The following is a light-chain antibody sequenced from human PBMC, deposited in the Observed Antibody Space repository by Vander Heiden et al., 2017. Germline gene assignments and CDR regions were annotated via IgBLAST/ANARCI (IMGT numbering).Light chain of an antibody. Sequence: SSDLTQDPGVSLPLGHTVAITCQGDTLREYYASWYQQKAGQAPILDFYGKDTRPSGIADRFSGSNSGHTASLTIAGAQAEDEADYYCSSRDSSGNQLRVIFGGGTKLTVL. V-gene: IGLV3-19*01. CDR2: GKD. CDR3: SSRDSSGNQLRVI. J-gene: IGLJ2*01. CDR1: TLREYY.